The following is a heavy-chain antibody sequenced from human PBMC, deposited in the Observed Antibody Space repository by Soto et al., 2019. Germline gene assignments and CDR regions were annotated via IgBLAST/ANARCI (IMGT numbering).Heavy chain of an antibody. V-gene: IGHV4-39*02. Sequence: SETLSLTCTVSGASISSSSYFWAWIRRTPGKGLEWIASIDYRGTTYKNPSLKSRVTISLDTSKNNFSLNLVSVTAADMALYYCSRRAPEGFDPWGQGTLVTVSS. J-gene: IGHJ5*02. CDR2: IDYRGTT. CDR3: SRRAPEGFDP. CDR1: GASISSSSYF.